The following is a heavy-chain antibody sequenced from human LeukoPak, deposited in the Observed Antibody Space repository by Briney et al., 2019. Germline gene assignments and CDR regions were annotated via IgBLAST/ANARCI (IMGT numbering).Heavy chain of an antibody. J-gene: IGHJ5*02. Sequence: PSETLSLPCAVYGGSFSGYYWSWIRQPPGKGLEWIGEINHSGSTNYNPSLKSRVTISVDTSKNQFSLKLSSVTAADTAVYYCARANLGWFDPWGQGTLVTVSS. CDR1: GGSFSGYY. D-gene: IGHD3-10*01. V-gene: IGHV4-34*01. CDR3: ARANLGWFDP. CDR2: INHSGST.